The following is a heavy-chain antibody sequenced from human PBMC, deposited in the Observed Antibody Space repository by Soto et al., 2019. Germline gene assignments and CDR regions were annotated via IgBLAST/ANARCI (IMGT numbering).Heavy chain of an antibody. V-gene: IGHV4-59*01. CDR3: ARYKKEVRGVIISFYYGMDV. D-gene: IGHD3-10*01. J-gene: IGHJ6*02. Sequence: SETLSLTCTVSGGSTSSYYWSWIRQPPGKGLEWIGYIYYSGSTNYNPSLKSRVTISVDTSKDQFSLKLSSVTAADTAVYYCARYKKEVRGVIISFYYGMDVWGQGTTVTVSS. CDR2: IYYSGST. CDR1: GGSTSSYY.